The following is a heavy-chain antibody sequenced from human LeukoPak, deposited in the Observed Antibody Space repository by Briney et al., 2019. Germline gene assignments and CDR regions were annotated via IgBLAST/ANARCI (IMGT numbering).Heavy chain of an antibody. Sequence: GASVKVSCKASGYTFTCYYMHWVRQAPGQGLEWMGWINPNSGGTNYAQKFQGRVTMTRDTSISTAYMELSRLRSDDTAVYYCARDRAPGYSSGWYWGWGQGTLVTISS. J-gene: IGHJ4*02. D-gene: IGHD6-19*01. V-gene: IGHV1-2*02. CDR3: ARDRAPGYSSGWYWG. CDR2: INPNSGGT. CDR1: GYTFTCYY.